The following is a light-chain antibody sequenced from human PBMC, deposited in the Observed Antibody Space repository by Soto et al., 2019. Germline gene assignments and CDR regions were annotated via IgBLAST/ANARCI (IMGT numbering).Light chain of an antibody. Sequence: SVLTQSPGTLSLSPGERATLSCRASQSVSTSYLAWYQQKPGQAPRLLIYGASTRATDMPGRFSGRGAGAEFTLTISSLQSEDFAVYYCQQYRSWPRTFGQGTKVDI. V-gene: IGKV3-20*01. CDR1: QSVSTSY. CDR3: QQYRSWPRT. J-gene: IGKJ1*01. CDR2: GAS.